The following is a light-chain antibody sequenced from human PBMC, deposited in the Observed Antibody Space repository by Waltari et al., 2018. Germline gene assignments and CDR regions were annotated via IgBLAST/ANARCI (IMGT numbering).Light chain of an antibody. Sequence: QSVLTQPPSASAAPGQRVNISCSGSTSNIGNNFVYWYQQLPGTAPRLVIHGESQRPSGIPDRFSGSKSGTSASLAISGLRSEDEADYYCASWDDILIGRLFGGGTKLTVL. V-gene: IGLV1-47*01. CDR2: GES. CDR3: ASWDDILIGRL. J-gene: IGLJ2*01. CDR1: TSNIGNNF.